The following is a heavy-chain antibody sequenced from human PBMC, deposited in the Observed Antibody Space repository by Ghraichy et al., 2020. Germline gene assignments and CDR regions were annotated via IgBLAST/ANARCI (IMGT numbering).Heavy chain of an antibody. CDR3: AKDPFSGSYYYFDY. D-gene: IGHD1-26*01. J-gene: IGHJ4*02. CDR1: GFTFSSYA. Sequence: GESLRLSCAASGFTFSSYAMSWVRQAPGKGLEWVSAISDSGGNTYYADSVEGRFTISRDNSKNTLYLQVNSLRAEDTAVYYCAKDPFSGSYYYFDYWGQGTLVTVSS. CDR2: ISDSGGNT. V-gene: IGHV3-23*01.